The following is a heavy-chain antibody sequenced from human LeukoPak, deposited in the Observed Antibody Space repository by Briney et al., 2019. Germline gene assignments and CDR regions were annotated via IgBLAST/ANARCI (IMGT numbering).Heavy chain of an antibody. D-gene: IGHD3-22*01. J-gene: IGHJ4*02. V-gene: IGHV3-74*01. CDR3: ASAWHLGIVVVMLDS. CDR2: INSDGSST. Sequence: PGGSLRLSCAASGFTFSSYWMHWVRQAPGKGLVWVSRINSDGSSTSYADSVKGRFTISRDNAKNTLYLQMNSLRVEDTAVYYCASAWHLGIVVVMLDSWGQGTLVTVSS. CDR1: GFTFSSYW.